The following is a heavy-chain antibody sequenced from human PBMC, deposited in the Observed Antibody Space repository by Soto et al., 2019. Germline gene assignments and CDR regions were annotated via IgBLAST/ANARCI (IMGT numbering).Heavy chain of an antibody. CDR3: TRGLEYYDFWSGYRPGWFDP. CDR2: INHSGST. Sequence: PSETLCLTCAVYGGSFSGYYWSWIRQPPGKGLEWIGEINHSGSTNYNPSLKSRVTISVDTSKNQFSLKLSSVTAADTAVYYCTRGLEYYDFWSGYRPGWFDPWGQGTLVTVSS. CDR1: GGSFSGYY. D-gene: IGHD3-3*01. J-gene: IGHJ5*02. V-gene: IGHV4-34*01.